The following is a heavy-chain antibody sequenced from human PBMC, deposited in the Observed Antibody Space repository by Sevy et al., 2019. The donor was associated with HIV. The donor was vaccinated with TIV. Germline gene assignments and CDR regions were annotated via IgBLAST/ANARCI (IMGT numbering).Heavy chain of an antibody. CDR2: ISGSGGST. CDR1: GFTFSSYA. J-gene: IGHJ4*02. CDR3: GKGFGELRGEY. V-gene: IGHV3-23*01. Sequence: GGSLRLSCAASGFTFSSYAISWVRQAPGKGLEWVSAISGSGGSTYYEDSVKGRFTISRDNPKNTPYLQMNSLRAEDTAVKYCGKGFGELRGEYWGQGTLVTVSS. D-gene: IGHD3-10*01.